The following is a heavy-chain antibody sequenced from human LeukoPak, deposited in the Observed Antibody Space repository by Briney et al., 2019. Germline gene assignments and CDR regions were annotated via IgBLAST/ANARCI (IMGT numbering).Heavy chain of an antibody. V-gene: IGHV5-51*01. CDR1: GYSFTNYW. J-gene: IGHJ4*02. CDR3: ARTQGLAAAHFDY. CDR2: IYPGDSDT. Sequence: GESLKISCKGSGYSFTNYWIGWVRQMPGKGLEWMGVIYPGDSDTRYSPSFQGQVTISADKSISTAYLQWSRLETSDSAMYYCARTQGLAAAHFDYWGQGTLVTVSS. D-gene: IGHD6-13*01.